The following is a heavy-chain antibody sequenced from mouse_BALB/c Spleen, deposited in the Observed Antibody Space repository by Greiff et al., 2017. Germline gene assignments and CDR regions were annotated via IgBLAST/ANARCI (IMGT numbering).Heavy chain of an antibody. Sequence: VKVVESGPGLVQPSQSLSITCTVSGFSLTSYGVHWVRQSPGKGLEWLGVIWSGGSIDYNAAFISRLSISKDNSKSQVFFKMNSLQANDTAIYYCAREDYGSSYVNYFDYWGQGTTLTVSS. V-gene: IGHV2-2*02. CDR3: AREDYGSSYVNYFDY. J-gene: IGHJ2*01. CDR2: IWSGGSI. D-gene: IGHD1-1*01. CDR1: GFSLTSYG.